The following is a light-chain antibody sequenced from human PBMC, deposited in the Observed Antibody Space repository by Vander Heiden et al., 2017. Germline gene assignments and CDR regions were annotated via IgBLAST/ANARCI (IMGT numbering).Light chain of an antibody. CDR3: QKYNSAPTWT. CDR2: AAS. J-gene: IGKJ1*01. Sequence: KMTQSPSSLSASVGDRVTITCRASHDISNYLVWYQLKPGKAPKLLIYAASTLQSGVPSRFSGSGSGTDFTLTISSLQPEDVATYYCQKYNSAPTWTFGQGTKVEIK. V-gene: IGKV1-27*01. CDR1: HDISNY.